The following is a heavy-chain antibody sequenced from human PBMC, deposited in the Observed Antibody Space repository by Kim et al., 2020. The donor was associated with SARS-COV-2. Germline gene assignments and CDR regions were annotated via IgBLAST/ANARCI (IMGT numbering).Heavy chain of an antibody. Sequence: GGSLRLSCAASGFTFSSYAMHWVRQAPGKGLKWVAVISYDGSNKYYADSVKGRFTISRDNSKNTLYLQMNSLRAEDTAVYYCARVGGAAVTDYWGQGTLVTVSS. J-gene: IGHJ4*02. CDR3: ARVGGAAVTDY. V-gene: IGHV3-30*04. CDR2: ISYDGSNK. CDR1: GFTFSSYA. D-gene: IGHD2-21*01.